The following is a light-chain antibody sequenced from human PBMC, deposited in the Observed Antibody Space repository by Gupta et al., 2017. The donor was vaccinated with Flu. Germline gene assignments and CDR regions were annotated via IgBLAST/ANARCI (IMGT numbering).Light chain of an antibody. Sequence: QYVLTQPPSVSGDPGQRVTISCPGSSSNIGAGYDVHWYQQLPGTAPKLLIYGNSNRPSGVPDRFSGSKSGTSASLAITGLQAEDEADYYCQSYDSSLSGSVFGGGTKLTVL. V-gene: IGLV1-40*01. CDR1: SSNIGAGYD. J-gene: IGLJ3*02. CDR3: QSYDSSLSGSV. CDR2: GNS.